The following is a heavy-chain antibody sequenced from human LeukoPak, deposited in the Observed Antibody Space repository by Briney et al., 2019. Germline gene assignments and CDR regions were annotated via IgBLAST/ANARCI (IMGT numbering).Heavy chain of an antibody. CDR2: IYHSGST. CDR1: GYSISSGYY. D-gene: IGHD3-3*01. CDR3: ARARFLEWLPFDY. J-gene: IGHJ4*02. Sequence: SETLSLTCAVSGYSISSGYYWGWIRQPPGKGLEWIGSIYHSGSTYYNPSLKSRVTISVDTSKNQFSLKLSSVTAADTAVYYCARARFLEWLPFDYWGQGTLVTVSS. V-gene: IGHV4-38-2*01.